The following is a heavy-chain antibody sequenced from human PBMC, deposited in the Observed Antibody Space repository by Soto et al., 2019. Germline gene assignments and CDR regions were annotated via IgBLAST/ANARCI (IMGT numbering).Heavy chain of an antibody. D-gene: IGHD3-22*01. CDR1: GSTFSGSA. CDR3: TRLQYRGHNPNYYDSSGYYFDY. J-gene: IGHJ4*02. V-gene: IGHV3-73*01. CDR2: IRSKANSYAT. Sequence: GSLLPSCTASGSTFSGSAMHWVRQASGKGLEWVGLIRSKANSYATAYAASVKGRFTISRDDSKNTAYLQMNSLKTEDTAVYYCTRLQYRGHNPNYYDSSGYYFDYWGQGTPVTVSS.